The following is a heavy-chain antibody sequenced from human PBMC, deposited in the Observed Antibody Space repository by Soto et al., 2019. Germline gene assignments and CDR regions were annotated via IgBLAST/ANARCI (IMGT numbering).Heavy chain of an antibody. V-gene: IGHV3-21*01. D-gene: IGHD3-22*01. CDR2: ISSSSSYI. CDR3: ARRLTMIDGIIDY. Sequence: PGGSLRLSCAASGFTFSSYSMNWVRQAPGKGLEWVSSISSSSSYIYYADSVKGRFTISRDNAKNSLYLQMNSLRAEDTAVYYCARRLTMIDGIIDYWGQGTLVTISS. CDR1: GFTFSSYS. J-gene: IGHJ4*02.